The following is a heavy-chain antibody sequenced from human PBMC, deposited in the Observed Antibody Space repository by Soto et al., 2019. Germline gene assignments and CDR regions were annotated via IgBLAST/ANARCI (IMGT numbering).Heavy chain of an antibody. D-gene: IGHD3-10*01. CDR3: AKGTSGPFNY. J-gene: IGHJ4*02. CDR1: GFTFSNYG. V-gene: IGHV3-30*18. Sequence: QVQLVESGGGVVQPGRSLRLSCAASGFTFSNYGMHWVRQAPGKGLEWVAVISPDGSNKYNADSVNGRFTISRDNSKNTLSLPMNSLRAEDTALYYCAKGTSGPFNYWGQGTLVTVSS. CDR2: ISPDGSNK.